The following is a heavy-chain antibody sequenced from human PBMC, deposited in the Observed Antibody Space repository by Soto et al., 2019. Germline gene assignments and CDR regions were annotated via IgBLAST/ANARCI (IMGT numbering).Heavy chain of an antibody. Sequence: QPGGSLRLSCAASGFTFSSYAMHWVRQAPGKGLEWVAVISYDGSNKYYADSVKGRFTISRDNSKNTLYLQMNSLRAEDTAVYYCASPYSSSSRRGDWYLDLWGRGTLVTVSS. V-gene: IGHV3-30-3*01. CDR1: GFTFSSYA. CDR3: ASPYSSSSRRGDWYLDL. CDR2: ISYDGSNK. D-gene: IGHD6-6*01. J-gene: IGHJ2*01.